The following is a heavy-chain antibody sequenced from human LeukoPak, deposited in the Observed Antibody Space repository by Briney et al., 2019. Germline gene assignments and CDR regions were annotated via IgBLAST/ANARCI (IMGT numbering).Heavy chain of an antibody. CDR2: IKQDGSEK. V-gene: IGHV3-7*04. J-gene: IGHJ4*02. CDR1: GFIFSNSW. CDR3: ARGGGYLDY. Sequence: GGSLRLSCAASGFIFSNSWMSWVRQAPGKGLEWVANIKQDGSEKYYVDSVKGRFTISRDNAKNSLYLQMNSLRAEDTAVYYCARGGGYLDYWGQGTLVTVSS.